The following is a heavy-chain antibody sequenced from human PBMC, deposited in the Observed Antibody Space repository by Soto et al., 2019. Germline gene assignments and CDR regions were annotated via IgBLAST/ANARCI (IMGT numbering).Heavy chain of an antibody. Sequence: QVQLVQSGAEVKKPESSVKVSCKAPGGTFSTYAISWVRQAPGQGLEWMGGIIPMFGTANYAQRFQDRVTITADESTNRVYMELSSLRSEGTAVYFCASGIQLWLRRINNGYSGWGQGTLVTVSS. CDR1: GGTFSTYA. CDR3: ASGIQLWLRRINNGYSG. D-gene: IGHD5-18*01. V-gene: IGHV1-69*12. J-gene: IGHJ4*02. CDR2: IIPMFGTA.